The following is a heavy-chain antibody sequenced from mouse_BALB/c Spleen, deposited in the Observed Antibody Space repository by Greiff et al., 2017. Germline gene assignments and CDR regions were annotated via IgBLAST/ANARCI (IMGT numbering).Heavy chain of an antibody. V-gene: IGHV1-63*02. CDR3: ARSGYRYAMDY. CDR1: GYTFTNYW. Sequence: QVQLQQSGAELVRPGTSVKMSCKAAGYTFTNYWICWVKQRPGHGLEWIGDIYPGGGYTNYNEKFKGKATLTADTSSSTAYMQLSSLTSEDSAIYYCARSGYRYAMDYWGQGTSVTVSS. J-gene: IGHJ4*01. D-gene: IGHD2-14*01. CDR2: IYPGGGYT.